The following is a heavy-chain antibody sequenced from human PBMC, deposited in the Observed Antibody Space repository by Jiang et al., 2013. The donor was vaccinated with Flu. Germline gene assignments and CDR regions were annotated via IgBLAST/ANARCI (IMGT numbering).Heavy chain of an antibody. J-gene: IGHJ5*02. CDR3: ARHKILEWTFGWFDP. D-gene: IGHD3-3*01. CDR1: GGSISSSSYY. Sequence: TLSLTCTVSGGSISSSSYYWGWIRQPPGKGLEWIGSIYYSGSTYYNPSLKSRVTISVDTSKNQFSLKLSSVTAADTAVYYCARHKILEWTFGWFDPWGQGTLVTVSS. V-gene: IGHV4-39*01. CDR2: IYYSGST.